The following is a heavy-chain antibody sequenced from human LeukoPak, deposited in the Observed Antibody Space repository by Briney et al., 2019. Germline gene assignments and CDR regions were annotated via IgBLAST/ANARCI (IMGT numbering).Heavy chain of an antibody. V-gene: IGHV1-69*13. J-gene: IGHJ5*02. D-gene: IGHD2-2*01. CDR3: ARDARHRYCSSTSCYRGWLDP. CDR1: RGTFSSYA. Sequence: ASVKVSCKASRGTFSSYAISWVRQAPGQGLEWMGGIIPIFGTANYAQKFQGRVTITADESTSTAYMELSSLRSEDTAVYYCARDARHRYCSSTSCYRGWLDPWGQGTLVTVSS. CDR2: IIPIFGTA.